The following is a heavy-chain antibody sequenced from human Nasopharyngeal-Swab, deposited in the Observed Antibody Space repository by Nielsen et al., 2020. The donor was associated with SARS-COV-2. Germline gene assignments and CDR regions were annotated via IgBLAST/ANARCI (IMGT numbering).Heavy chain of an antibody. Sequence: SETLSLTCTVSGGSISSGDYYWSWIRQHPGKGLEWIGYIYYSGSTYYNPSLKSRVTISVDTSKNQFSLKLSSVTAADTAVYYCARDEGAKVVRGSRVGGMDVWGQGTTVTVSS. D-gene: IGHD3-10*01. CDR3: ARDEGAKVVRGSRVGGMDV. J-gene: IGHJ6*02. CDR1: GGSISSGDYY. V-gene: IGHV4-31*03. CDR2: IYYSGST.